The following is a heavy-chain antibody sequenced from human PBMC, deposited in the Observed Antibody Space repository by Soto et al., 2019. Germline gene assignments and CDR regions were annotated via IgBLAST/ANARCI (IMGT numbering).Heavy chain of an antibody. CDR3: ARQEYGDYVFLDY. D-gene: IGHD4-17*01. J-gene: IGHJ4*02. CDR1: GVSISNDVYY. Sequence: TLSLTCTVSGVSISNDVYYWIWIRQYPGKGLEWVGYIYYTGSTYYNPSLTSRVMMSVDTSKNQFSLKLSSVTAADTAVYYCARQEYGDYVFLDYWGQGTLVT. V-gene: IGHV4-31*03. CDR2: IYYTGST.